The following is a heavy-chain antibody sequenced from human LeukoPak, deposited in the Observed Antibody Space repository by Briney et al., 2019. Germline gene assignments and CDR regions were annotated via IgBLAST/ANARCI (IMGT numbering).Heavy chain of an antibody. J-gene: IGHJ3*02. V-gene: IGHV3-72*01. D-gene: IGHD3-10*01. Sequence: PGGSLRLSCAASGFTFSDHYMDWVCQAPGKGLEWVGRTRNKANSYTTEYAASVKGRFTISRDDSKNSLYLQMNSLKTEDTAVYYCARDRRYGRGAFDIWGQGTMVTVSS. CDR1: GFTFSDHY. CDR3: ARDRRYGRGAFDI. CDR2: TRNKANSYTT.